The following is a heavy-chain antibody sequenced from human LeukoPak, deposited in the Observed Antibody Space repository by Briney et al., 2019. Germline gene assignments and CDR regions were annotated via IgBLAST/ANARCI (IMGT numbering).Heavy chain of an antibody. CDR1: GHTFDTYV. Sequence: PGGPLTLFCAASGHTFDTYVITCLRQATGKALEWLTHYVGSCAKTFYGDSVKGGFTISRDNSKNTLNLQMNILRAEDSALYFCAKGSGYYSSDAEYYFDYWGQGTLVAVSS. CDR2: YVGSCAKT. V-gene: IGHV3-23*01. J-gene: IGHJ4*02. CDR3: AKGSGYYSSDAEYYFDY. D-gene: IGHD2-2*01.